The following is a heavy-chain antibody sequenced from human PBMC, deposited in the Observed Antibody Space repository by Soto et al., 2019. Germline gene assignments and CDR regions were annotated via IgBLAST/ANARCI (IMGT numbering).Heavy chain of an antibody. CDR1: GFTFSSYW. D-gene: IGHD2-15*01. Sequence: GGSLRLSCAASGFTFSSYWMHWVRQAPGKGLVWVSRIDSDGSNTVYADSVKGRFTISRDNAKNTLYLQMNSLRAEDTAVYYCARPTALGGKPFDHWGQGTLVTVSS. J-gene: IGHJ4*02. CDR3: ARPTALGGKPFDH. V-gene: IGHV3-74*01. CDR2: IDSDGSNT.